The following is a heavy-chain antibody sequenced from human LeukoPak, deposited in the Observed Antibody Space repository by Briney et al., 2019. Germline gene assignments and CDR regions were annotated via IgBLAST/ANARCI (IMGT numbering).Heavy chain of an antibody. CDR2: IRSKRDGGTT. CDR3: ARDWYYAFDF. CDR1: GFTFSNTW. Sequence: GGSLRLSCLAFGFTFSNTWMNWVRQAPGKGLEWVACIRSKRDGGTTDYAAPVKGRFTISRDDSKNTMYLQMNSLKAEDTAVYYCARDWYYAFDFWGQGTMVTVSS. D-gene: IGHD2-21*02. J-gene: IGHJ3*01. V-gene: IGHV3-15*07.